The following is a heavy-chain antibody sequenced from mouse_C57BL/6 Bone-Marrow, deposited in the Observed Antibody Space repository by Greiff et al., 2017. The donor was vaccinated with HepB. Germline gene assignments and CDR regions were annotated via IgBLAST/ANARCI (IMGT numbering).Heavy chain of an antibody. CDR1: GYTFTSYG. CDR2: IYPRSGNT. D-gene: IGHD2-3*01. Sequence: VQLKQSGAELARPGASVKLSCKASGYTFTSYGISWVKQRTGQGLEWIGEIYPRSGNTYYNEKFKGKATLTADKSSSTAYMELRSLTSEDSAVYFCARSGGWLPPYFDVWGTGTTVTVSS. CDR3: ARSGGWLPPYFDV. J-gene: IGHJ1*03. V-gene: IGHV1-81*01.